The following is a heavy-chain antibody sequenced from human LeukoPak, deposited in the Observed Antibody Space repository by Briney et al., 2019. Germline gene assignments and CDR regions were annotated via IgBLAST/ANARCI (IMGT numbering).Heavy chain of an antibody. J-gene: IGHJ4*02. CDR2: INNDGSST. V-gene: IGHV3-74*01. CDR3: ARGGLLVFDY. CDR1: GFTFSSCW. Sequence: PGGSLRLSCAASGFTFSSCWMHWVRQAPGKGLVWVSRINNDGSSTSYADSVKGRFTISRDNAKNTLYLAMNSLRDEDTAVYYCARGGLLVFDYWGQGTLVTVSS.